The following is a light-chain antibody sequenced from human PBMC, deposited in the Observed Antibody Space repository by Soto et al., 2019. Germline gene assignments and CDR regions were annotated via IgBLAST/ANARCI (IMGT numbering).Light chain of an antibody. V-gene: IGKV3D-15*01. CDR1: QSVSSN. Sequence: EIVMTHSPATLSVSPGERATLSCSASQSVSSNLAWYQQKPGQAPRLLIYGASTRATGIPARFSGSGSGTEFTLTITSLQSEDFAVYYCQQYNNWPPTTFGQGTRLEIK. CDR3: QQYNNWPPTT. J-gene: IGKJ5*01. CDR2: GAS.